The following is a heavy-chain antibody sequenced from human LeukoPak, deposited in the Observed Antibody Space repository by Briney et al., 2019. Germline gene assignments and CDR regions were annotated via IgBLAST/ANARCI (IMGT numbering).Heavy chain of an antibody. CDR3: ATETNGRHYDY. CDR1: GLPFSTSG. D-gene: IGHD1-14*01. J-gene: IGHJ4*02. V-gene: IGHV3-21*06. Sequence: KPGGSLRLSCTASGLPFSTSGFNWVRQAPGKGLEWVASFGPTGSDRYHADPIKGRYTISRDNANNFLYLQMNSLRAEDTAVYYCATETNGRHYDYWGQGTLLTVSS. CDR2: FGPTGSDR.